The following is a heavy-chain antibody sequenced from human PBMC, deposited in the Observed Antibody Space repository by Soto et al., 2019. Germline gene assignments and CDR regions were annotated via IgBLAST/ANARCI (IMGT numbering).Heavy chain of an antibody. J-gene: IGHJ6*02. V-gene: IGHV3-21*01. CDR2: ISSSSSYI. Sequence: EVQLVESGGGLVKPGGSLRLSCAASGFTFSSYSMNWVRQAPGKGREWVSSISSSSSYIYYADSVKGRFTISRDNAKNSLYLQMNSLRAEDTAVYYCARELMTTSGYYYYYYGMDVWGQGTTVTVSS. CDR3: ARELMTTSGYYYYYYGMDV. D-gene: IGHD4-4*01. CDR1: GFTFSSYS.